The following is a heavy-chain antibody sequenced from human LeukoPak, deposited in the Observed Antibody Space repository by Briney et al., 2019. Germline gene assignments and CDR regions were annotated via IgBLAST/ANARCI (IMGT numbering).Heavy chain of an antibody. D-gene: IGHD4-17*01. CDR1: GGSFSGYY. V-gene: IGHV4-34*01. CDR2: INHSGST. Sequence: SETLSLTCAVYGGSFSGYYWSWIRQPPGKGLEWIGEINHSGSTNYNPSLKSRVTISVDTSKNQFSLKLSSVTAADTAVYYCAGLFDYGDSHYYYHYMDVWGKGTTVTVSS. J-gene: IGHJ6*03. CDR3: AGLFDYGDSHYYYHYMDV.